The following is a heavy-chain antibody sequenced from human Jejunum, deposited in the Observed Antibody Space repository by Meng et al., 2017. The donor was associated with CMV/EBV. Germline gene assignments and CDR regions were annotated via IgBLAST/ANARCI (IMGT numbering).Heavy chain of an antibody. CDR2: ISANTGNS. J-gene: IGHJ4*02. V-gene: IGHV7-4-1*02. D-gene: IGHD5-24*01. CDR3: AVAINGYNYVDH. CDR1: GYTFIAYA. Sequence: SCKASGYTFIAYAMNWVRQAPGQGLEWMGWISANTGNSVYAQGFTGRFVFSLDTSVNTAYLQISSLKAEDTAVYYCAVAINGYNYVDHWGQGTLVTVSS.